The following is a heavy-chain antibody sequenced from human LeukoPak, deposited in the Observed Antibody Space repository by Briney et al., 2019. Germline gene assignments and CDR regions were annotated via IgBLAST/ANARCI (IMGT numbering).Heavy chain of an antibody. CDR2: IYYSGST. D-gene: IGHD3-10*01. V-gene: IGHV4-39*01. CDR1: GVSISSSSYY. J-gene: IGHJ4*02. Sequence: SETLSLTCTVSGVSISSSSYYWGWIRQPPGKGLEWIGSIYYSGSTYYNPSLKSRVTISVDTSKNQFSLKLSSVTAADTAVYYCARHLKLLWFGELSGGYFDYWGQGTLVTVSS. CDR3: ARHLKLLWFGELSGGYFDY.